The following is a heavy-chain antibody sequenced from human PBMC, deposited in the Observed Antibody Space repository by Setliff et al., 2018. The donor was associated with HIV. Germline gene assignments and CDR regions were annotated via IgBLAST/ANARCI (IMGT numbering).Heavy chain of an antibody. D-gene: IGHD3-10*01. CDR1: GGSISSGSYY. J-gene: IGHJ4*02. CDR2: IYYSGST. V-gene: IGHV4-39*02. CDR3: AREGRRYYGSGSPYFDY. Sequence: SETLSLTCTVSGGSISSGSYYWSWIRQPPGKGLEWIGSIYYSGSTYYNPSLKSRVTISVDTSKNQFSLKLSSVTAADTAVYYCAREGRRYYGSGSPYFDYWGQGTLVTVSS.